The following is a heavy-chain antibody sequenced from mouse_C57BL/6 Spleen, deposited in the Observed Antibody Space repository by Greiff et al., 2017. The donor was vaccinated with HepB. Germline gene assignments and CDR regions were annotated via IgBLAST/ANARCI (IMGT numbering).Heavy chain of an antibody. CDR3: ARGYYGNYWYFDV. CDR2: INPNNGGT. D-gene: IGHD2-1*01. CDR1: GYTFTDYN. Sequence: EVQLQHSGPELVKPGASVKIPCKASGYTFTDYNMDWVKQSHGKSLEWIGDINPNNGGTIYNQKFKGKATLTVDKSSSTAYMELRSLTSEDTAVYNCARGYYGNYWYFDVWGTGTTVTVSS. J-gene: IGHJ1*03. V-gene: IGHV1-18*01.